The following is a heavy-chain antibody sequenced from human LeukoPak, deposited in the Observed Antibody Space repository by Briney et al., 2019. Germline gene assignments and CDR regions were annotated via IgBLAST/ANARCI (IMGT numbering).Heavy chain of an antibody. CDR3: ARPSGYYYGSEYPFDY. J-gene: IGHJ4*02. D-gene: IGHD3-22*01. Sequence: GGSLRLSCAASGFTFSSYSMNWVRQAPGKGLEWVSSISSSSSYIYYADSVKGRFTISRDNAKNSLYLQMNSLRAEDTAVYYCARPSGYYYGSEYPFDYWGQGTLVTVSP. CDR1: GFTFSSYS. CDR2: ISSSSSYI. V-gene: IGHV3-21*01.